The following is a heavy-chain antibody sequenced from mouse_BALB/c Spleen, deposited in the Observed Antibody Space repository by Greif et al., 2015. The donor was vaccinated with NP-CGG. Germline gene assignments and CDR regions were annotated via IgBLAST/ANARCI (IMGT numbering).Heavy chain of an antibody. Sequence: QVQLKDSGAELVKPGASVKLSCKASGYTFTSYYMYWVKQRPGQGLEWIGGINPSSGGTNFNEKFKSKATLTVDKSSSTAYMQLSSLTSEDSAVYYCTRYPLDYDGYYPMDYWGQGTSVTVSS. D-gene: IGHD2-3*01. CDR2: INPSSGGT. J-gene: IGHJ4*01. CDR3: TRYPLDYDGYYPMDY. CDR1: GYTFTSYY. V-gene: IGHV1S81*02.